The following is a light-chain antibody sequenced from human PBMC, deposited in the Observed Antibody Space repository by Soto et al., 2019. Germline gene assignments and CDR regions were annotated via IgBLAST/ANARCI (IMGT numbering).Light chain of an antibody. Sequence: DIQMTQSPSTLSGSVGDRVTITCRASQTISSWLAWYQQKPGKAPKLLIYKASTLKSGVPSRFSGSGSGTEFTLTISSLQTDDFATYYCQHYNSYSDAFGKGKKV. J-gene: IGKJ1*01. V-gene: IGKV1-5*03. CDR2: KAS. CDR3: QHYNSYSDA. CDR1: QTISSW.